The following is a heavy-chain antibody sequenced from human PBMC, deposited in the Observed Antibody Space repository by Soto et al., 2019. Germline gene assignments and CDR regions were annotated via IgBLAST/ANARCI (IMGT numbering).Heavy chain of an antibody. Sequence: QVQLVQSGAEVKKPGASVKVSCKASGYTFTGYYMHWVRQAPGQGLEWMGWINPNSGGTNYAQKFQGWVTMTRDSSISTAYMELSRLRSDDAAVYYCARDRGYCSRGSCRGTNWSDPWGQGTLVTVSS. CDR1: GYTFTGYY. D-gene: IGHD2-15*01. CDR2: INPNSGGT. V-gene: IGHV1-2*04. CDR3: ARDRGYCSRGSCRGTNWSDP. J-gene: IGHJ5*02.